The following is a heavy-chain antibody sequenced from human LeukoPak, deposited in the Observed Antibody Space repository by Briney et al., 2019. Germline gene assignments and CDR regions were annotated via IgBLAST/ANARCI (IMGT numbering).Heavy chain of an antibody. J-gene: IGHJ4*02. Sequence: SVKVSYKASGGTFSSYAISWVRQAPGQGLEWMGGIIPIFGTANYAQKFQGRVTITVDESTSTAYMELSSLRSEDTAVYYCARAGTAMSTLDYWGQGTLVTVSS. D-gene: IGHD5-18*01. CDR3: ARAGTAMSTLDY. CDR1: GGTFSSYA. V-gene: IGHV1-69*13. CDR2: IIPIFGTA.